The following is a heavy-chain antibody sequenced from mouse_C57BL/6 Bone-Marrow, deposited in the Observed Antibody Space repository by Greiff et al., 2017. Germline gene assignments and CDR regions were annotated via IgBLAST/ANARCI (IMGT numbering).Heavy chain of an antibody. CDR1: GYTFTDYN. D-gene: IGHD3-3*01. CDR3: ARTGGLPWYFDV. CDR2: INPSNGGT. J-gene: IGHJ1*03. Sequence: VQLQQSGPELVKPGASVKIPCKASGYTFTDYNMGWVKQSHGKSLEWIGDINPSNGGTIYNEKFKGKATLTVDKSSSTAYMELRSLTSEDTAVYYCARTGGLPWYFDVWGTGTTVTVSS. V-gene: IGHV1-18*01.